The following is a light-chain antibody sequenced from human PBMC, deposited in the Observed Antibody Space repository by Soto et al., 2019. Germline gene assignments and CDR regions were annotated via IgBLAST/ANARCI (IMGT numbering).Light chain of an antibody. CDR1: SSDVGGYNL. J-gene: IGLJ1*01. CDR3: CSYAGSSTHYV. CDR2: EGS. V-gene: IGLV2-23*01. Sequence: QSALTQPASVSGSPGLSLTISCTGTSSDVGGYNLVSWYQQHPGKAPKLLIYEGSKRPSGVSNRFSGSKSGNTASLTISGLQAEDEADYYCCSYAGSSTHYVFGTGTKVTVL.